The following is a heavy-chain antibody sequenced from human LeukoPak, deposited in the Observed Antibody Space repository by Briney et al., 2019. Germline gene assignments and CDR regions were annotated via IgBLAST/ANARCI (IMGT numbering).Heavy chain of an antibody. CDR3: LRELRTATPAN. Sequence: PGGSLRPSCIASGFSFSTNWMHWVRQAPGKGLVWVSRLNPDGDTTGYADSVKGRFTISRDNAKNTVYLQLNSLTAEDTALYYCLRELRTATPANWGQGTLVTVSS. J-gene: IGHJ1*01. CDR1: GFSFSTNW. V-gene: IGHV3-74*01. CDR2: LNPDGDTT. D-gene: IGHD1/OR15-1a*01.